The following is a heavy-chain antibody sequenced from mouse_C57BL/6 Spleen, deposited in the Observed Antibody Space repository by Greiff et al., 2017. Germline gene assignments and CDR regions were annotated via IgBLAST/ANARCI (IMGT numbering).Heavy chain of an antibody. CDR2: IYPGDGDN. D-gene: IGHD1-1*01. CDR3: ARDYGSRHDFDY. V-gene: IGHV1-82*01. Sequence: QVQLQQPGPELVKPGASVKISCKASGYTFSSSWMNWVQQRPGKGLEWIGRIYPGDGDNNYNEKFKGKATLTADKSSSTAYMQLSSRTSEDSAVYFCARDYGSRHDFDYWGQGTPLTVSS. CDR1: GYTFSSSW. J-gene: IGHJ2*01.